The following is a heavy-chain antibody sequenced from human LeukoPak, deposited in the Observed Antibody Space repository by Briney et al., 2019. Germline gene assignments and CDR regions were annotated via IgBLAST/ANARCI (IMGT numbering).Heavy chain of an antibody. J-gene: IGHJ4*02. CDR1: GFTFNTYA. CDR3: AKEPEPFLEWHFDN. D-gene: IGHD3-3*02. V-gene: IGHV3-23*01. Sequence: GGSLRLSCAASGFTFNTYALTWVRQAPGKGLEWVSSISFRGTITYYADSVKGRFTISRDNSKNTLYLQMSSLRAEDTAIYYCAKEPEPFLEWHFDNCGQGTLVIVSS. CDR2: ISFRGTIT.